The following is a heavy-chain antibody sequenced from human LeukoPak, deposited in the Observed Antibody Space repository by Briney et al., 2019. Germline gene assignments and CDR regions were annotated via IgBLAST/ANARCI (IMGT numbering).Heavy chain of an antibody. D-gene: IGHD3-10*01. V-gene: IGHV4-59*01. Sequence: SETLSLTCSVAGXSISSYYGSWIRQPPGKGLEWIGYIYHSGSTYSNPSLKSRVTISIDTSKNQFSLKLSSVTAADTAVYYCATSFGHPFQYWGQGTLVTVSS. CDR1: GXSISSYY. CDR2: IYHSGST. CDR3: ATSFGHPFQY. J-gene: IGHJ1*01.